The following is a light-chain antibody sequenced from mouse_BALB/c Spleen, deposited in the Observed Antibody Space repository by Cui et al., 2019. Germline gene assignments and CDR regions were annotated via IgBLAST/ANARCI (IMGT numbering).Light chain of an antibody. CDR3: QHFWGTPRT. CDR2: AAT. CDR1: ENIYSN. Sequence: DIQMTQSPASLSVSVGETVTITCRASENIYSNLAWYQQKQGKSPQLLVYAATNLADGVPSRFSGSGSGTQYSLKINSLQSEDFGSYYCQHFWGTPRTFGSGTKLEIK. J-gene: IGKJ4*01. V-gene: IGKV12-46*01.